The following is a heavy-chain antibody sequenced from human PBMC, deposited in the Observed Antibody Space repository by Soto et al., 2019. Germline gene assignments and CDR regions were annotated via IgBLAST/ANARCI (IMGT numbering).Heavy chain of an antibody. Sequence: QVQLVQSGAEVKKPGASVTVSCKTSGYTFSNYGINWVRQAPGQGLEWMGWISGYNGNTNYAQTVQGRVNMTTDTSAGTVYTEVRRLTSDDTAIYYCSRFIMVGGWFDPNYYHGMDVWGQGTTVTVSS. CDR3: SRFIMVGGWFDPNYYHGMDV. V-gene: IGHV1-18*01. D-gene: IGHD6-19*01. J-gene: IGHJ6*02. CDR2: ISGYNGNT. CDR1: GYTFSNYG.